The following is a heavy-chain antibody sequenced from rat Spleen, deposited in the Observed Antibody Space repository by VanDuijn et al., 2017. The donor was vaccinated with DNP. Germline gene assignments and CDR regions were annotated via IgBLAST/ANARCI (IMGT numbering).Heavy chain of an antibody. V-gene: IGHV2-43*01. J-gene: IGHJ4*01. CDR1: GFSLTSCH. Sequence: QVQLKESGPGLVQPSQTLSLACTVSGFSLTSCHVHWVRQPSGKGLEWMGVIWTGGNSEYNSAFKSRLTISRDTSKSQVLLKMNSLQTEDTAMYFCARQGPYAMDAWGQGTSVTVSS. CDR2: IWTGGNS. CDR3: ARQGPYAMDA.